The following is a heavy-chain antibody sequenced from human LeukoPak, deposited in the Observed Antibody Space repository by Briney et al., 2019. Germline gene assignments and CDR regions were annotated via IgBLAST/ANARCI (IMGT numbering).Heavy chain of an antibody. J-gene: IGHJ4*02. CDR3: ARGSYYDSSGYYFDY. V-gene: IGHV3-13*01. CDR1: GFTFSSYD. D-gene: IGHD3-22*01. Sequence: GGSLRLSWAASGFTFSSYDMPWVRQATGKGLEWVSAIGTAGGTYYPGSVKGRFTISRENAKNSLYLQMNSLRAGDTAVYYCARGSYYDSSGYYFDYWGQGALVTASS. CDR2: IGTAGGT.